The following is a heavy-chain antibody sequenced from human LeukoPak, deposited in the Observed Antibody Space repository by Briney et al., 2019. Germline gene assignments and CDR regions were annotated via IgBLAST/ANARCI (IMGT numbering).Heavy chain of an antibody. CDR1: GYTFTSYG. Sequence: GASVKASCKASGYTFTSYGISWGRQAPGQGVGWMGWISAYNGNTNYAQKLHGRVTMTTDTSTSTAYMDLRSLRSDDTAVYYCARDLGYSGWPRGDYWGQGTLVTVSS. J-gene: IGHJ4*02. V-gene: IGHV1-18*01. CDR3: ARDLGYSGWPRGDY. CDR2: ISAYNGNT. D-gene: IGHD6-19*01.